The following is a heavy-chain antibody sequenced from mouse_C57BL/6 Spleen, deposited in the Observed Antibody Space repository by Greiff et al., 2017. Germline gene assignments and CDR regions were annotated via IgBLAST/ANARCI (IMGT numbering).Heavy chain of an antibody. CDR1: GYTFTSYW. Sequence: QVQLQQPGAELVMPGASVKLSCKASGYTFTSYWMHWVKQRPGQGLEWIGEIDPSDSYTNYNQKFKGKSTLTVDKSSSTAYMQLSSLTSEVSAVYYGARGGGTGGYFDYWGQGTTLTVSS. D-gene: IGHD4-1*01. CDR3: ARGGGTGGYFDY. V-gene: IGHV1-69*01. CDR2: IDPSDSYT. J-gene: IGHJ2*01.